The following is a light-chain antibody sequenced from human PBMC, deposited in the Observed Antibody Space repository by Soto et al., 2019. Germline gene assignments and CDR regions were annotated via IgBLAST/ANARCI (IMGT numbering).Light chain of an antibody. J-gene: IGLJ2*01. CDR3: QSYDNSLRGSMV. CDR1: SSNIGAGYD. V-gene: IGLV1-40*01. Sequence: QSVLTQPPSVSGAPGQRVTISCTGSSSNIGAGYDVHWYQQLPGTAPKLLIYGNSNRPSGVPDRFSGSKSGTSASLAITGLQAEDEADYFRQSYDNSLRGSMVIGGRTKLTVL. CDR2: GNS.